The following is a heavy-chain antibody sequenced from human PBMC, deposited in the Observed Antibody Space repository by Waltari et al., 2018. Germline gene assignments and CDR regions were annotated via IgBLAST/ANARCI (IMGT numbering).Heavy chain of an antibody. D-gene: IGHD2-8*02. CDR1: GGTFSSYA. V-gene: IGHV1-69*10. J-gene: IGHJ3*02. CDR3: ARGGRESGTGGVTYAFDI. Sequence: QVQLVQSGAEVKKPGSSVKVSCKASGGTFSSYAISWVRQAPGQGLEWMGGIIPILGIANYAQKFHVGGRRKEGKQRSAAWIERVDLRSEDTAVYYCARGGRESGTGGVTYAFDIWGQGTMVTVSS. CDR2: IIPILGIA.